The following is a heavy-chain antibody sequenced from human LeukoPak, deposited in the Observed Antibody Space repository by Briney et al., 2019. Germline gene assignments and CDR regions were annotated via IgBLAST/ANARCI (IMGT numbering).Heavy chain of an antibody. Sequence: ASVKVSCKASGYTFTSYGISWVRQAPGQGLEWMGWISTYNGNTNYAQKFQGRVTITTDESTSTAYMELSSLRSEDTAVYYCARDPGDYWGQGTLVTVSS. CDR2: ISTYNGNT. CDR1: GYTFTSYG. CDR3: ARDPGDY. V-gene: IGHV1-18*01. J-gene: IGHJ4*02.